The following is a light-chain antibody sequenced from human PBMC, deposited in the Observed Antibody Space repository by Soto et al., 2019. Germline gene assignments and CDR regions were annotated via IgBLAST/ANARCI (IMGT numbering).Light chain of an antibody. CDR3: QQSDSRVT. J-gene: IGKJ1*01. Sequence: LSASVGDRVTVSCRASQSISSYVSWYQQKPGKAPKLLIYAASRLQSAVPSRFSGSGSGTDFTLTNSSLQPEDFATYYCQQSDSRVTIGQGTKVDIK. CDR1: QSISSY. CDR2: AAS. V-gene: IGKV1-39*01.